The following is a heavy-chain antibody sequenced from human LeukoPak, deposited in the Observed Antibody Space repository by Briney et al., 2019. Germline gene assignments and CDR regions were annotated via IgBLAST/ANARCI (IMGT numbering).Heavy chain of an antibody. CDR3: ARGAAPGY. Sequence: PSETLSLTCAVYGGSFSGYYWSWIRQPPGKGLEWIGEINHSGSTNYNPSLKSRVTISVDTSKNQFSLKLSSVTAADTAVYYCARGAAPGYWGQGPLVTVSS. CDR2: INHSGST. V-gene: IGHV4-34*01. CDR1: GGSFSGYY. D-gene: IGHD6-13*01. J-gene: IGHJ4*02.